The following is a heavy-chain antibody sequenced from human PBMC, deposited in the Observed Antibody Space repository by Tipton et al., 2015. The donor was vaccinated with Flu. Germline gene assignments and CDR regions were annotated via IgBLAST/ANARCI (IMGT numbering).Heavy chain of an antibody. V-gene: IGHV1-18*01. CDR1: GYTFTSYG. D-gene: IGHD3-10*01. J-gene: IGHJ6*02. Sequence: QLVQSGAEVKKPGASVKVSCKASGYTFTSYGISWVRQAPGQGLEWMGWISAYNGNTNYAQKLQGRVTMTTDTSTSTAYMELRSLRSGDPAVYYCARDLRYYGSGSTLMDVWGQGTTVTVSS. CDR3: ARDLRYYGSGSTLMDV. CDR2: ISAYNGNT.